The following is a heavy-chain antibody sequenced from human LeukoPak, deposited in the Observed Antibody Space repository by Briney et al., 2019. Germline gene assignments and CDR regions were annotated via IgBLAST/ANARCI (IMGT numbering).Heavy chain of an antibody. V-gene: IGHV4-34*01. D-gene: IGHD2-15*01. CDR1: GGSFSGYY. CDR2: INHSGST. CDR3: ARLNVVVVAATRYYYGMDV. Sequence: SETLSLTCAVYGGSFSGYYWSWIRQPPGKGLEWIGEINHSGSTNYNPSLKSRVTISVETSKNQFSLKLSSVTAADTAVYYCARLNVVVVAATRYYYGMDVWGQGTTVTVSS. J-gene: IGHJ6*02.